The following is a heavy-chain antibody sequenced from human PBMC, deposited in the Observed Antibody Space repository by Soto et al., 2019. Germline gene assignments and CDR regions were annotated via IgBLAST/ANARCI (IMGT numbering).Heavy chain of an antibody. J-gene: IGHJ4*02. CDR3: ASSAVERLRLGELSLYPFDY. CDR2: IYYSGST. V-gene: IGHV4-61*01. CDR1: GGSVSSGSYY. D-gene: IGHD3-16*02. Sequence: PSETLSLTCTVSGGSVSSGSYYWSWIRQPPGKGLEWIGYIYYSGSTNYNPSLKSRVTISVDTSKNQFSLKLSSVTAADTAVYYCASSAVERLRLGELSLYPFDYWGQGTLVTVSS.